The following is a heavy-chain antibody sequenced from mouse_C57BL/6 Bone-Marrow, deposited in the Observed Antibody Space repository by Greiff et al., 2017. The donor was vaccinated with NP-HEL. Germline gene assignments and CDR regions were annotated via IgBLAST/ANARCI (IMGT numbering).Heavy chain of an antibody. V-gene: IGHV1-50*01. D-gene: IGHD2-3*01. CDR3: ARRGMVSY. Sequence: QLQQSGAELVKPGASVKLSCKASGYTFTSYWMQWVKQRPGQGLEWIGEIDPSDSYTNYNQKFKGKATLTVDTSSSTAYMQLSSLTSEDSAVYYCARRGMVSYWGQGTLVTVSA. J-gene: IGHJ3*01. CDR2: IDPSDSYT. CDR1: GYTFTSYW.